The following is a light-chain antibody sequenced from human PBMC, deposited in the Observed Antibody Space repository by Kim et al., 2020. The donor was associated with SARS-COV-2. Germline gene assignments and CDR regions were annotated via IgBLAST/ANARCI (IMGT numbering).Light chain of an antibody. Sequence: EIVMTQSPATLSVSPGERATLSCRASQSVSSNLAWYQQKPGQAPRLLIYGASTRATGIPARFSGSGSGTEFTLTISSLQSEDFAVYYCQLYKNWNSYPDTCGQGTKLE. CDR1: QSVSSN. CDR3: QLYKNWNSYPDT. V-gene: IGKV3-15*01. CDR2: GAS. J-gene: IGKJ2*01.